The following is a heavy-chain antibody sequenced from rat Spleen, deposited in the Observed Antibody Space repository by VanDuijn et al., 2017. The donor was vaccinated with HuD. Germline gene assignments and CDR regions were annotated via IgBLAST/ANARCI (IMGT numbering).Heavy chain of an antibody. Sequence: EVQLVESGGGLVQPGRSLKLSCAASGFSFSDYYMAWVRQAPKKGLEWVASISYEGSSIYYGDSVQGRFTISRDNAKSTLYLQMNSLRSEDTATYYCARWVIYNTPFDYWGRGVMVTVSS. CDR2: ISYEGSSI. D-gene: IGHD4-1*01. J-gene: IGHJ2*01. CDR1: GFSFSDYY. V-gene: IGHV5-22*01. CDR3: ARWVIYNTPFDY.